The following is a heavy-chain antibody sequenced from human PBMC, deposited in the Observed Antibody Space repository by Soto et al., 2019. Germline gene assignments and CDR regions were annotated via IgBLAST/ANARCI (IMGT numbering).Heavy chain of an antibody. CDR1: GFRFNIYG. J-gene: IGHJ4*02. Sequence: GGSLRLSCAASGFRFNIYGMNWVRQAPGKGLEWIAYISSGSTTMYYADSVKGRFAISRDNANNSVFLQLTSLRDDDTAVYYWERDEEVTVPFDYLGKGPLVTVSS. V-gene: IGHV3-48*02. CDR3: ERDEEVTVPFDY. CDR2: ISSGSTTM. D-gene: IGHD4-4*01.